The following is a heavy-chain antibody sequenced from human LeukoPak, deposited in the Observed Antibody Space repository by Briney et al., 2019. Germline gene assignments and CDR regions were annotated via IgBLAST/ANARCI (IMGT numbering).Heavy chain of an antibody. CDR1: GFTFSSYA. D-gene: IGHD1-1*01. J-gene: IGHJ4*02. V-gene: IGHV3-23*01. CDR2: IGGTGVRT. Sequence: AGGSLRLSCASSGFTFSSYAMSWVRQAPGKGLEWVSTIGGTGVRTYYADSVKGRFTISRDNSKNTLYLQMNSLRAEDTAVYYCAKDHPGTWTDYWGQGTLVTVSS. CDR3: AKDHPGTWTDY.